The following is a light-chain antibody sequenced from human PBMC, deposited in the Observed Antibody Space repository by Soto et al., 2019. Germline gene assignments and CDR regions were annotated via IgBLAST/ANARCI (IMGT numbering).Light chain of an antibody. V-gene: IGKV3-15*01. J-gene: IGKJ1*01. Sequence: EVVMTQSPVLLSVSPRERATLSCRASQSLNSDMAWYQQKPGQPPRLLIHGASTRATGIPANFSGSGSGTEFTLTISSVQSEDFAVYYCQQYKYWPRTFGQGTKVDIK. CDR1: QSLNSD. CDR3: QQYKYWPRT. CDR2: GAS.